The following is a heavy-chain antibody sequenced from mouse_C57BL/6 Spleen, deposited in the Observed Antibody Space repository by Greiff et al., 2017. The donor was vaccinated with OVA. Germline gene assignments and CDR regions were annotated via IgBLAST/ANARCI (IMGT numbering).Heavy chain of an antibody. D-gene: IGHD1-1*01. J-gene: IGHJ4*01. V-gene: IGHV1-64*01. Sequence: QVQLQQSGAELVKPGASVKLSCKASGYTFTSYWMHWVKQRPGQGLEWIGMIHPNSGSTNYNEKFKSKATLTVDKSSSTAYMQLSSLTSEDSAVYYGVRGGYGSSPYYAMDYWGQGTSVTVSS. CDR2: IHPNSGST. CDR1: GYTFTSYW. CDR3: VRGGYGSSPYYAMDY.